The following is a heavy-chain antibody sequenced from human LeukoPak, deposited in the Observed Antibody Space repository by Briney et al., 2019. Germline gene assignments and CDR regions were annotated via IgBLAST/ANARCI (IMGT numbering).Heavy chain of an antibody. V-gene: IGHV4-4*07. J-gene: IGHJ4*02. CDR2: IYTSGST. D-gene: IGHD2-15*01. Sequence: SETLSLTCTVSGGSISSHYWSWIRQPAGKGLEWIGRIYTSGSTNYNPSLKSRVTMSVDTSKNQFSLKLSSVTAADTAVYYCARGSRVVGGYYFDYWGQGTLVTVSS. CDR1: GGSISSHY. CDR3: ARGSRVVGGYYFDY.